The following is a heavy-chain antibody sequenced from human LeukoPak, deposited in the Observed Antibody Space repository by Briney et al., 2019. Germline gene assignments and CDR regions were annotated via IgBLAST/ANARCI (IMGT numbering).Heavy chain of an antibody. Sequence: GGSLRLSCEASGFTSFDFPMNWLRQAPGKGLEWVSHIRSYGTITYADSVKGRFTISRDDAKTSVYLQMNSLRDVDTAIYYCARENIWASDMWGQGTMVTVSS. V-gene: IGHV3-48*02. CDR3: ARENIWASDM. D-gene: IGHD3-9*01. J-gene: IGHJ3*02. CDR1: GFTSFDFP. CDR2: IRSYGTI.